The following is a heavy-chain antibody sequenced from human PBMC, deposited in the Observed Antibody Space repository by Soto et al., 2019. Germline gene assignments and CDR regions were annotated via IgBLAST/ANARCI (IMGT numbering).Heavy chain of an antibody. Sequence: QVQLQQWGAGLLKPSETLTLTCTVYGGSFSGNYWSWIRHPPGMGLERIGEIRHSASGTNYNPSLKRRVTISVDTSKNQISLKLSSVTAADTAMYYCARGHLTGGNTCYYDYWGQGTLVSVSS. CDR2: IRHSASGT. J-gene: IGHJ4*02. V-gene: IGHV4-34*01. CDR1: GGSFSGNY. D-gene: IGHD2-15*01. CDR3: ARGHLTGGNTCYYDY.